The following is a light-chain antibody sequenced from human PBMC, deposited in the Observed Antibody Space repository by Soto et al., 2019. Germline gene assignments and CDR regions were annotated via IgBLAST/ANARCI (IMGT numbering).Light chain of an antibody. J-gene: IGLJ1*01. CDR2: DVN. CDR1: SSDVGAYNY. CDR3: SSWTSSATYV. V-gene: IGLV2-14*03. Sequence: QSALTQPASVSWAPGQSITIPCAGNSSDVGAYNYVSWYQHHPGKAPKLMIYDVNNRPSGDSNRFSGSKSGNTASLTISGLQDEDEADYYCSSWTSSATYVFGSATKVTV.